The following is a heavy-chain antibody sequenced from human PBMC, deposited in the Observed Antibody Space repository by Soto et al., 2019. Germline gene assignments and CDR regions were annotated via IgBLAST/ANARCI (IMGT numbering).Heavy chain of an antibody. CDR3: ARVELGIAAAPTYMDV. V-gene: IGHV1-69*13. J-gene: IGHJ6*02. Sequence: GASVKVSCKASGGTFSSYAISWVRQAPGQGLEWMGGIIPIFGTANYAQKFQGRVTITADESTSTAYMELSSLRSEDTAVYYCARVELGIAAAPTYMDVWGQGTTVTVSS. D-gene: IGHD6-13*01. CDR1: GGTFSSYA. CDR2: IIPIFGTA.